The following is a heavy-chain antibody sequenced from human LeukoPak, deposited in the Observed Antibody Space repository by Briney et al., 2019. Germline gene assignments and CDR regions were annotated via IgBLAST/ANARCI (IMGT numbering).Heavy chain of an antibody. Sequence: PSETLSLTCTASGGSISSYYWSWIRQTPGKGLEWIGYIYYSGSTNYNPSLKSRVTISVDTSKNQFSLRLSSLTAADTAVYYCARVRRLVTAITPYFDHWGQGTQVTVSS. D-gene: IGHD4-23*01. J-gene: IGHJ4*02. CDR3: ARVRRLVTAITPYFDH. V-gene: IGHV4-59*01. CDR2: IYYSGST. CDR1: GGSISSYY.